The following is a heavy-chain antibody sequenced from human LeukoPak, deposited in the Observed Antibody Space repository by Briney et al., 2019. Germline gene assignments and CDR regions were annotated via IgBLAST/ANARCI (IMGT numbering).Heavy chain of an antibody. V-gene: IGHV4-30-4*08. CDR1: GGSISSYY. D-gene: IGHD2-2*01. Sequence: PSETLSLTCTVSGGSISSYYWSWIRQPPGKGLEWIGYIYYSGSTYYNPSLKSRVTISVDTSKNQFSLKLSSVTAADTAVYYCARGTSCCGFDYWGQGTLVTVSS. CDR3: ARGTSCCGFDY. J-gene: IGHJ4*02. CDR2: IYYSGST.